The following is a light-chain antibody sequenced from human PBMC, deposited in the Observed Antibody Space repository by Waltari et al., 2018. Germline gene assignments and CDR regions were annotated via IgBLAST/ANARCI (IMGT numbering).Light chain of an antibody. CDR3: HQFYNLPQT. J-gene: IGKJ2*01. Sequence: DIVMTQSPDSLAVSLGERATINCKSSQTVFSNSHNRNFLAWYQQKAGQPPKLRLYWASGRDSGVPARFSGSGSGTNFTLTIDNVQAADVAVYYCHQFYNLPQTFGQGTRLEIK. V-gene: IGKV4-1*01. CDR1: QTVFSNSHNRNF. CDR2: WAS.